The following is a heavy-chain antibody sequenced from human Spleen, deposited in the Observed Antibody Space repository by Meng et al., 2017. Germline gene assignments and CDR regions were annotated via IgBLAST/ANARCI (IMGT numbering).Heavy chain of an antibody. CDR3: AREFYSSGSAGTFYV. CDR2: IWYDGSNK. V-gene: IGHV3-33*01. Sequence: GSLRLSCAASGFTFSSYGMHWVRQAPGKGLEWVAVIWYDGSNKYYADSVKGRFTISRDISNNMVYLEMNNLRTEDTAVYYCAREFYSSGSAGTFYVWGQGTMVTVSS. J-gene: IGHJ3*01. CDR1: GFTFSSYG. D-gene: IGHD3-22*01.